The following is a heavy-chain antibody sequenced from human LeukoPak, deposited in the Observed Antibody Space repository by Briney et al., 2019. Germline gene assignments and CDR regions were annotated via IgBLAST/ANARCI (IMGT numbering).Heavy chain of an antibody. CDR3: ARVMLDVDTAMGKNFDY. V-gene: IGHV1-18*01. CDR2: ISAYNGNT. J-gene: IGHJ4*02. Sequence: GASVKVSCKASGYTFTSYGISWVRQAPGQGLEWMGWISAYNGNTNYAQKLQGRVTMTTDTSTSTAYMELRSLRSDDTAVYYCARVMLDVDTAMGKNFDYWGQGTLVTVSS. D-gene: IGHD5-18*01. CDR1: GYTFTSYG.